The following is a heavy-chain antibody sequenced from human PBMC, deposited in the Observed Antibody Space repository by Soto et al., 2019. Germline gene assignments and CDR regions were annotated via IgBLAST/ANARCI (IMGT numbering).Heavy chain of an antibody. CDR1: GGSISSYY. D-gene: IGHD2-2*01. CDR2: IYYSGST. Sequence: QVQLQESGPGLVKPSETLSLTCTVSGGSISSYYWSWIRQPPGKGLEWIGYIYYSGSTNYNPSLKSRVTISVDTSKNQFSLKLSSLTAADTAVYYCARTPYCSSTSCSERYGMDVWGQGTTVTVSS. V-gene: IGHV4-59*01. CDR3: ARTPYCSSTSCSERYGMDV. J-gene: IGHJ6*02.